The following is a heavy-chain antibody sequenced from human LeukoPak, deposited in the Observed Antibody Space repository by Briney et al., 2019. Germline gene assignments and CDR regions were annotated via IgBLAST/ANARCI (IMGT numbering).Heavy chain of an antibody. CDR3: ARDLAAAGTWFDP. J-gene: IGHJ5*02. CDR1: GFTFSSYG. V-gene: IGHV3-33*01. CDR2: IWYDTSNK. Sequence: VQPGRSLRLSCAASGFTFSSYGMHWVRQAPGKGLEWVAVIWYDTSNKYYADSVKGRFTISRDNSKNTLYLQMNSLRAEDTAVYYCARDLAAAGTWFDPWGQATLVTVSS. D-gene: IGHD6-13*01.